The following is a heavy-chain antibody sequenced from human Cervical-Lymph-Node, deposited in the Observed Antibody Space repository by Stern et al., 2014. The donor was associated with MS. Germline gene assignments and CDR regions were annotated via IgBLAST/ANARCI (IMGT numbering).Heavy chain of an antibody. CDR3: AREVAGHRLGMMDV. D-gene: IGHD6-19*01. Sequence: QLVQSGAEVKTPGASVKLSCKASGYTFTSYYIHWVRQAPGKGLEWMGIINPSGGSTSYAQNFQGRVTVTRDTSTSTVYMELSSLRSEDTAVYYCAREVAGHRLGMMDVWGQGTSVTVSS. J-gene: IGHJ6*02. CDR2: INPSGGST. V-gene: IGHV1-46*01. CDR1: GYTFTSYY.